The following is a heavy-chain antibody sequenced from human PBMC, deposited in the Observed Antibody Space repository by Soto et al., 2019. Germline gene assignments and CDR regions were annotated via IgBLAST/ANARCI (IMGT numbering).Heavy chain of an antibody. CDR2: ISGSGGST. D-gene: IGHD2-2*01. CDR1: GFTFSSYA. CDR3: AKASGPAASHNWFDP. V-gene: IGHV3-23*01. Sequence: GGSLRLSCAASGFTFSSYAMSWVRQAPGKGLEWVSAISGSGGSTYYADSVKGRFTTSRDNSKNTLYLQMNSLRAEDTAVYYCAKASGPAASHNWFDPWGQGTLVTVSS. J-gene: IGHJ5*02.